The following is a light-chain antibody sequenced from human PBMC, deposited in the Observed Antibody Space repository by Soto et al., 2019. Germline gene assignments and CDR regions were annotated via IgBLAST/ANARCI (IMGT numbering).Light chain of an antibody. CDR1: QSINYY. CDR2: AAS. Sequence: DIQVTQSPSSLSASVGDRVTITCRASQSINYYLNWYQQKPGTAPKLLIYAASSLQSGVPSRFSGSGSGTDYTLTISSLHPEDFATYYCQQSYSTLPLTFGQGTRLEIK. V-gene: IGKV1-39*01. CDR3: QQSYSTLPLT. J-gene: IGKJ5*01.